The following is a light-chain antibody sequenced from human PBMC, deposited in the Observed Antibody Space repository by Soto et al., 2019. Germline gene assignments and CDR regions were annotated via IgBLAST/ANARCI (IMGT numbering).Light chain of an antibody. J-gene: IGLJ3*02. Sequence: QSALTQPPSVSGSPGQSVTISCTGTSSDVGDYKYVSWYQQHPGKAPKLMIYEVSKRPSGVPDRFSGSKSGNTASLTISGLQAEDEADYYCSSYAGSNTWVFGGGTKLTVL. CDR2: EVS. CDR1: SSDVGDYKY. CDR3: SSYAGSNTWV. V-gene: IGLV2-8*01.